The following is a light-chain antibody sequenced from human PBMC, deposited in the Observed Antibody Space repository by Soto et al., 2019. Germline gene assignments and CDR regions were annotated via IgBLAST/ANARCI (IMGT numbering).Light chain of an antibody. CDR3: QSYDSSLSGV. CDR2: GNS. Sequence: SAPTPPPPVSGAPGERGTTPPPGGRPNIGAGYDVHWYQQLPGTAPKLLIYGNSNRPSGVPDRFSGSKSGTSASLAITGLQAEDEADYYCQSYDSSLSGVFGTGTKVTVL. CDR1: RPNIGAGYD. V-gene: IGLV1-40*01. J-gene: IGLJ1*01.